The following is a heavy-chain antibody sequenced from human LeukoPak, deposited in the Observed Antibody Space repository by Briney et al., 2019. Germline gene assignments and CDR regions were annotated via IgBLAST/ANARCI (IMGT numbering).Heavy chain of an antibody. CDR3: ARVDFWSGYSFDY. J-gene: IGHJ4*02. CDR2: IKQDGSEK. D-gene: IGHD3-3*01. Sequence: PGGSLRPSCAASGFTFSSYWMSWVRQAPGKGLEWVANIKQDGSEKYYVDSVKGRFTISRDNAKSSLYLQMNSLRAEDTAVYYCARVDFWSGYSFDYWGQGTLVTVSS. CDR1: GFTFSSYW. V-gene: IGHV3-7*01.